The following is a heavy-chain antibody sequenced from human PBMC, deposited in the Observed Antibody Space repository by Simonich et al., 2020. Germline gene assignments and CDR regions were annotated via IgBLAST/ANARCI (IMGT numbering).Heavy chain of an antibody. V-gene: IGHV5-51*01. CDR3: VRQGDVLQFLEWSS. CDR2: IYPGDSDT. J-gene: IGHJ5*02. CDR1: GYSFTSYW. D-gene: IGHD3-3*01. Sequence: EVQLVQSGAEVKKPGESLKISCKGSGYSFTSYWFGRGRQMPGKGLEWMVIIYPGDSDTRYLPSFQRQVTISADKSISTVYLQWSSLKASDTAMYYCVRQGDVLQFLEWSSWGQGTLVTVSS.